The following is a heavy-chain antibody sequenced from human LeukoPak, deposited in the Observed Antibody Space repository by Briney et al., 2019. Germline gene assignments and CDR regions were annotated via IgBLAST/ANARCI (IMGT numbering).Heavy chain of an antibody. J-gene: IGHJ6*03. D-gene: IGHD3-3*01. V-gene: IGHV1-69*13. CDR3: ARGKGIFGVVISYYYYYYMDV. CDR2: IIPIFGTA. CDR1: GGTFSSYA. Sequence: ASAKVSCKASGGTFSSYAISWVRQAPGQGLEWMGGIIPIFGTANYAQKFQGRVTITADESTSTAYMELSSLRSEDTAVYYCARGKGIFGVVISYYYYYYMDVWGKGTTVTVSS.